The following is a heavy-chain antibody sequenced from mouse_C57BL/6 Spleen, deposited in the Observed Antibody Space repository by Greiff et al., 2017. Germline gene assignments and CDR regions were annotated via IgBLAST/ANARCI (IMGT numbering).Heavy chain of an antibody. V-gene: IGHV14-3*01. CDR3: ARAPYYYGGSYGDYFDY. Sequence: VQLQQSVAELVRPGASVKLSCTASGFNIKNTYMHWVKQRPEQGLEWIGRIDPANGNTKYDPKFQGKATITADTSSNTAYLQLISLTSEDTAIYYCARAPYYYGGSYGDYFDYWGQGTTLTVSS. CDR2: IDPANGNT. D-gene: IGHD1-1*01. J-gene: IGHJ2*01. CDR1: GFNIKNTY.